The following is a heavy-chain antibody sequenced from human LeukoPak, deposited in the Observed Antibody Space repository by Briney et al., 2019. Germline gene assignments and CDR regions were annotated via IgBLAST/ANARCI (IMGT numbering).Heavy chain of an antibody. D-gene: IGHD2-2*01. Sequence: ASVKVSCKASGYTFTGYYMHWVRQAPGQGLEWMGWINPNSGGTNYAQKFQGRVTMTRDTSISTAYMELSRLRSDDTAVYYCARVVVPAAMGGPWDNWFDPWGQGTLVTVSS. CDR1: GYTFTGYY. V-gene: IGHV1-2*02. CDR2: INPNSGGT. J-gene: IGHJ5*02. CDR3: ARVVVPAAMGGPWDNWFDP.